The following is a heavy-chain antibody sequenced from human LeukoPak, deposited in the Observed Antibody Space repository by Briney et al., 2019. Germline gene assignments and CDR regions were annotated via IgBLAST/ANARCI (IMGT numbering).Heavy chain of an antibody. CDR1: GFTFSSYA. CDR3: ARGKGYCSGGRCYYYFDY. V-gene: IGHV3-64*01. J-gene: IGHJ4*02. Sequence: GGSLRLPCAASGFTFSSYAMHWVRQAPGKGLEYVSGISTSGGSTYYANSVKGRFTISRDNSKNTLYLQMGTLRAEDMAVYYCARGKGYCSGGRCYYYFDYWGQGTLVTVSS. D-gene: IGHD2-15*01. CDR2: ISTSGGST.